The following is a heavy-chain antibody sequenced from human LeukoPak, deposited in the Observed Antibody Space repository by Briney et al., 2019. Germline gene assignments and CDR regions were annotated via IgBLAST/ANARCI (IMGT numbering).Heavy chain of an antibody. Sequence: SVKVSCKASGGTFSSYAISWVRQAPGQGLEWMGGIIPIFGTANYAQKFQGRVTITADESTSTAYMELSSLRSEDTAVYYCASGYCSSTSCYLHYHYYMDVWGKGTTVTVSS. CDR2: IIPIFGTA. CDR3: ASGYCSSTSCYLHYHYYMDV. CDR1: GGTFSSYA. D-gene: IGHD2-2*03. V-gene: IGHV1-69*13. J-gene: IGHJ6*03.